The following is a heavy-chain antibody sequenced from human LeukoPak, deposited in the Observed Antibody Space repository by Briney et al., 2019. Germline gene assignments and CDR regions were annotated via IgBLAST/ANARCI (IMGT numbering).Heavy chain of an antibody. CDR1: GDSVSSNSAT. CDR2: TYYRSKWYN. D-gene: IGHD2-15*01. Sequence: SQTLSLTWVISGDSVSSNSATWDWIRQSPSRGLEWLVRTYYRSKWYNDYIVSVKSRITINPDTSKNQFSLQLNSVTPEDTAVYYCARESCSGGNCPYGMDVWGQGTTVTVSS. V-gene: IGHV6-1*01. J-gene: IGHJ6*02. CDR3: ARESCSGGNCPYGMDV.